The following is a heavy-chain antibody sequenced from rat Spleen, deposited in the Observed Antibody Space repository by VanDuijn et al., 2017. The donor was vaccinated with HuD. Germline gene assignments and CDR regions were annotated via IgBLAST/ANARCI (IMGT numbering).Heavy chain of an antibody. Sequence: EVQLVESGGGLVQPGRSLKLSCAASGFTFNKFWMTWIRQAPGKGLEWVASIIDTGGRTYYRNSVKGRFTISRDNAKSSLYLQMDSLRSEDTATYYCITERYPPFAYWGQGTLVTVSS. D-gene: IGHD1-5*01. J-gene: IGHJ3*01. CDR2: IIDTGGRT. V-gene: IGHV5-31*01. CDR3: ITERYPPFAY. CDR1: GFTFNKFW.